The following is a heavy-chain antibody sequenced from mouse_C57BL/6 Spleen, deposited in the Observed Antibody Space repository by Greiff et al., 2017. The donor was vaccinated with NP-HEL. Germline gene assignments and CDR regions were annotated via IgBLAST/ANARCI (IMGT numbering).Heavy chain of an antibody. CDR1: GYSFTDYN. CDR2: INPNYGTT. D-gene: IGHD2-10*01. J-gene: IGHJ1*03. Sequence: VQLKQSGPELVKPGASVKISCKASGYSFTDYNMNWVKQSNGKSLEWIGVINPNYGTTSYNQKFKGKATLTVDQSSSTSYMPLNSLTSEDSSVYYCARAYYRNLYWYFDVWGTGTTVTVSS. V-gene: IGHV1-39*01. CDR3: ARAYYRNLYWYFDV.